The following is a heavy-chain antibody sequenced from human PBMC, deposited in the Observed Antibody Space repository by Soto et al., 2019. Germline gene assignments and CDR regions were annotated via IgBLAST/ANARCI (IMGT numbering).Heavy chain of an antibody. CDR1: GFNFRNYA. Sequence: DXGGGLVQPGGSLRLSCAASGFNFRNYAMSWVRQAPGKGLEWVSSIHGAGGGTYYADSXXXXXXXXXXXXXXXXXXXXXXXXXXXXAXXYCAKDAVPQNGVWDCFDSWX. D-gene: IGHD1-1*01. V-gene: IGHV3-23*01. CDR2: IHGAGGGT. J-gene: IGHJ5*01. CDR3: AKDAVPQNGVWDCFDS.